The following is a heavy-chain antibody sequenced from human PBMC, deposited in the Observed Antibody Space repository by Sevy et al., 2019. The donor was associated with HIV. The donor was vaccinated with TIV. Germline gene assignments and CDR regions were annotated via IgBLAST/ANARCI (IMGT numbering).Heavy chain of an antibody. CDR1: GYTFTGYY. CDR2: INPNSGGT. J-gene: IGHJ3*02. Sequence: ASVKVSCKASGYTFTGYYMHWVRQAPGQGLEWMGRINPNSGGTNYAQKFQGRVTMTRDTSISTAYMELSRLRSDDTAVYYCAREWAAAGTFDAFDIWGQWTMVTVSS. CDR3: AREWAAAGTFDAFDI. D-gene: IGHD6-13*01. V-gene: IGHV1-2*06.